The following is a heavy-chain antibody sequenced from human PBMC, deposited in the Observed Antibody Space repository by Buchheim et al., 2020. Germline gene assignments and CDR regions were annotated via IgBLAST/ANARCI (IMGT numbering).Heavy chain of an antibody. CDR2: ISYDGSNK. CDR1: GFTFSSYG. V-gene: IGHV3-30*18. J-gene: IGHJ6*02. D-gene: IGHD6-13*01. Sequence: QVQLLESGGGVVQPGRSLRLSCAASGFTFSSYGMHWVRQAPGKGLEWVAVISYDGSNKYYADSVKGRFTISRDNSKNPLYLQMNSLRAEDTAVYYCAKDLDGSSWYGYYYGMDVWGQGTT. CDR3: AKDLDGSSWYGYYYGMDV.